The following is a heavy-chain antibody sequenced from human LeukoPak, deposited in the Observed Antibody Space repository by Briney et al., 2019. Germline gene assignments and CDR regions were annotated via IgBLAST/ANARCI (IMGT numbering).Heavy chain of an antibody. CDR3: ATTPSGSGSYLTYYFDY. V-gene: IGHV1-24*01. J-gene: IGHJ4*02. CDR2: FDPEDGET. D-gene: IGHD3-10*01. CDR1: GYTLTELS. Sequence: ASVKVSCKVSGYTLTELSMHWVRRAPGKGLEWMGGFDPEDGETIYAQKFQGRVTMTEDTSTDTAYMELSSLRSEDTAVYYCATTPSGSGSYLTYYFDYWGQGTLVTVSS.